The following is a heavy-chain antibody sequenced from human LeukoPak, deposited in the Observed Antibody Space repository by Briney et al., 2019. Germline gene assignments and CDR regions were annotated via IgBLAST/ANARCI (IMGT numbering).Heavy chain of an antibody. Sequence: PGGSLRLSCAASGFTFSSYSMNWVRQAPGKGLEWVSSISSSGSTIYYADSVEGRFTISRDNAKNSLYLQMNSLRAEDTAVYYCARAPVPAAMGYYYYYYMDVWGKGTTVTVSS. CDR1: GFTFSSYS. J-gene: IGHJ6*03. CDR2: ISSSGSTI. V-gene: IGHV3-48*04. CDR3: ARAPVPAAMGYYYYYYMDV. D-gene: IGHD2-2*01.